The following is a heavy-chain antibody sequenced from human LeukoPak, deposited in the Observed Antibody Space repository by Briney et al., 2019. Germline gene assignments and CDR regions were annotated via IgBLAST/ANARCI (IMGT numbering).Heavy chain of an antibody. CDR1: GFTFSIYA. J-gene: IGHJ4*02. D-gene: IGHD6-13*01. Sequence: GGSLRLSCAASGFTFSIYAMCWVRQAPGTGLEWVSAISYDGSNKYYADSVKGRFTISRDNSKNTLYLQMNSLRAEDTAVYYCARGETPIAAAGIRYWGQGTLVTVSS. CDR2: ISYDGSNK. V-gene: IGHV3-30*04. CDR3: ARGETPIAAAGIRY.